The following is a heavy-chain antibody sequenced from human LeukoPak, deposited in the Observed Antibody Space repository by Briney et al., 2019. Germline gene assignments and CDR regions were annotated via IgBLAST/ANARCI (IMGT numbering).Heavy chain of an antibody. J-gene: IGHJ6*02. Sequence: ASVKVSCKASGYTFTGYYMHWVRQAPGQGLEWMGWINPNSGGTNYAQKFQGWVTMTRDTSISTAYMELSRLRSDDTAVYYCAKGGGYDFETPRSWTAVDYYGMDVWGQGTTVTVSS. CDR2: INPNSGGT. CDR3: AKGGGYDFETPRSWTAVDYYGMDV. V-gene: IGHV1-2*04. D-gene: IGHD5-12*01. CDR1: GYTFTGYY.